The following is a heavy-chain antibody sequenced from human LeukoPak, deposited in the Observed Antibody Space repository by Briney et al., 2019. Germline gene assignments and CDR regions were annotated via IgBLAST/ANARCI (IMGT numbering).Heavy chain of an antibody. V-gene: IGHV4-39*07. CDR2: IYYSGST. CDR1: GGSISSSSYY. CDR3: ARDVYYYDSSGYYFEAFDI. J-gene: IGHJ3*02. Sequence: SETLSLTCTVSGGSISSSSYYWGWIRQPPGKGLEWIGSIYYSGSTYYNPSLKSRVTISVDTSKNQFSLKLSSVTAADTAVYYCARDVYYYDSSGYYFEAFDIWGQGTMVTVSS. D-gene: IGHD3-22*01.